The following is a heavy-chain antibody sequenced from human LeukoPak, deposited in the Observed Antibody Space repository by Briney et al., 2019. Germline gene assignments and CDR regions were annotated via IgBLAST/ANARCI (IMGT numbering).Heavy chain of an antibody. Sequence: SETLSLTCTVSGASISSNYWSWIRQPPGKGLEWIGYVYPSESTNYNPSLKSRVTISVDTSKNQFSLKLSSVTTADTAVYYCARAGGSWQFDYWGQGTLVTVSS. CDR1: GASISSNY. V-gene: IGHV4-59*01. CDR3: ARAGGSWQFDY. D-gene: IGHD1-26*01. CDR2: VYPSEST. J-gene: IGHJ4*02.